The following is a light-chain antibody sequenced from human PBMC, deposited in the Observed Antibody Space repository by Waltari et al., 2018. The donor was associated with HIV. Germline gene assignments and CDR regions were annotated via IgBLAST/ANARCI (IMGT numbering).Light chain of an antibody. CDR2: DAS. J-gene: IGKJ1*01. CDR3: QQRSTWPPWT. Sequence: DIVLTQSPGTLSLSPGERAPLSCKASQSVSTYLAWYQQKPGQAPRLLIYDASNRATGIPARFSGSGSGTDFTLTISSLEPEDFAVYYCQQRSTWPPWTFGQGTKVEIK. CDR1: QSVSTY. V-gene: IGKV3-11*01.